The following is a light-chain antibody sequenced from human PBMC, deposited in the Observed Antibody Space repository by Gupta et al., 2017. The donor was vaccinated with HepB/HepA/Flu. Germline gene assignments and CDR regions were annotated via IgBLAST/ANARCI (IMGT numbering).Light chain of an antibody. CDR3: QVWDGNSDHFV. CDR2: DDR. CDR1: NIGSKS. J-gene: IGLJ1*01. Sequence: SYVLTQPPSVSVAPGKTATITCGENNIGSKSVHWYQQKPGQAPVLVVYDDRDRPLGIPERFSGSNSGNTATLTTSRVEAGDEADYYCQVWDGNSDHFVFGTGTKLTVL. V-gene: IGLV3-21*03.